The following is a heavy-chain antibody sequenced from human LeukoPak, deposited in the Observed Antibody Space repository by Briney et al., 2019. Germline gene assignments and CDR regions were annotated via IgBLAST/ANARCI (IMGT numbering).Heavy chain of an antibody. Sequence: GGSLTLSCTASGFTLRSFEMNWVREAPGKGLEWVSYISSSGTTIYYADSVKGRFTISRDNAKNSLYLQMNSLRVEDTAVYYCARDYCSSTSCYADYWGQGTLVTVSS. V-gene: IGHV3-48*03. CDR3: ARDYCSSTSCYADY. CDR1: GFTLRSFE. D-gene: IGHD2-2*01. J-gene: IGHJ4*02. CDR2: ISSSGTTI.